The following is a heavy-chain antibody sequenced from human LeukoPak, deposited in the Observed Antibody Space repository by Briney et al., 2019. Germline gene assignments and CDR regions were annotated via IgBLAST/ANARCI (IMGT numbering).Heavy chain of an antibody. Sequence: SETLSLTCAVSGGSLSSSNWWSWVRQPPGKGLEWIGEIYHSGSTNYNPSLKSRVTISVDKSKNQFSLKLSSVTAADTAVYYCARDNPDQYYYYGMDVWGKGTTVTVSS. V-gene: IGHV4-4*02. CDR3: ARDNPDQYYYYGMDV. J-gene: IGHJ6*04. CDR1: GGSLSSSNW. CDR2: IYHSGST. D-gene: IGHD1-14*01.